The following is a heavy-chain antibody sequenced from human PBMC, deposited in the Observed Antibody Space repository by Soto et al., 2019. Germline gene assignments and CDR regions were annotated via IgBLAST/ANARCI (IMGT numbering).Heavy chain of an antibody. CDR2: ISGGT. V-gene: IGHV3-23*01. J-gene: IGHJ4*02. Sequence: DVQLLESGGGLLQPGGSLRLSCAASGFIFSDFDMSWVRQPPGKGLEWVSSISGGTYYADSVKGRFTISRDNSKNTLYLQMNGLRAEVAAVYYCAFGGPGGPLGHWGQGALVIVAS. CDR1: GFIFSDFD. CDR3: AFGGPGGPLGH. D-gene: IGHD3-10*01.